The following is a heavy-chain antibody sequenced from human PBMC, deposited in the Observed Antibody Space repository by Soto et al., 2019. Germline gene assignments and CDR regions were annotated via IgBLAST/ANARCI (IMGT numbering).Heavy chain of an antibody. D-gene: IGHD6-19*01. V-gene: IGHV3-64D*06. CDR1: GFTFSSYA. CDR2: ISSNGGST. J-gene: IGHJ3*02. Sequence: PGGSLRLSCSASGFTFSSYAMHWVRQAPGKGLEYVSAISSNGGSTYYADSVKGRFTISRDNSKNTLYLQMNSLRAEDTAVYYCASAAPWLADDAFDIWGQGTMVTVSS. CDR3: ASAAPWLADDAFDI.